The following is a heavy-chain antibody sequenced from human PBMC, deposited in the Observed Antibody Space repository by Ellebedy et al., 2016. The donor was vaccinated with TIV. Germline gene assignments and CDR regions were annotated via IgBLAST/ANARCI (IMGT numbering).Heavy chain of an antibody. CDR1: GYTFTNYD. CDR3: TRGDY. V-gene: IGHV1-8*01. J-gene: IGHJ4*02. Sequence: AASVKVSCKASGYTFTNYDINWARQASGQGLEWVGWMNPHNGNTGYAQKLQGRVTLTRDISVTTAYMELSSLRSDDTAVYYCTRGDYWGQGTLVTVSS. CDR2: MNPHNGNT.